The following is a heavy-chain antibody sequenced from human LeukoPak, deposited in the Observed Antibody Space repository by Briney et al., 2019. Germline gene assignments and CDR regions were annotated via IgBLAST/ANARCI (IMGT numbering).Heavy chain of an antibody. J-gene: IGHJ6*02. D-gene: IGHD1-26*01. CDR1: GYTFTGYY. CDR3: AGYSGSYGDHYYYGMDV. Sequence: ASVKVSCKASGYTFTGYYMHWVRQAPGQGLEWMGWINPNSGGTNYAQKFQGRVTMTRDTSISTAYMELSRLRSDDTAVYYCAGYSGSYGDHYYYGMDVWGQGTTVTVSS. CDR2: INPNSGGT. V-gene: IGHV1-2*02.